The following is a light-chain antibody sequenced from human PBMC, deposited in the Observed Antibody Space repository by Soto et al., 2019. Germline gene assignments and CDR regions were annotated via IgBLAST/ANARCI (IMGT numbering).Light chain of an antibody. CDR3: CSFTSSMTNV. CDR1: SSDVGGYNS. CDR2: DVG. J-gene: IGLJ1*01. V-gene: IGLV2-14*01. Sequence: QSALTQPASVSGSPGESITISCPGTSSDVGGYNSVSWYQQHPGKAHKLIRSDVGERPSGVSYRFAGSKSGNTACLTISGLQIADEADYFGCSFTSSMTNVFGSGTKVTVL.